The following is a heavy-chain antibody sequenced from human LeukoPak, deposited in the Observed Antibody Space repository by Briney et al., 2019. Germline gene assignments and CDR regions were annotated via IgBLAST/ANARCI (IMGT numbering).Heavy chain of an antibody. CDR3: ARDAYSGSYLDY. CDR1: GFTFSSYA. CDR2: ISYDGGNK. D-gene: IGHD1-26*01. Sequence: GRSLRLSCAASGFTFSSYAMHWVRQAPGKGLEWVAVISYDGGNKYYADSVKGRFTISRDNSKNTLYLQMNSLRAEDTAVHYCARDAYSGSYLDYWGQGTLVTVSS. J-gene: IGHJ4*02. V-gene: IGHV3-30-3*01.